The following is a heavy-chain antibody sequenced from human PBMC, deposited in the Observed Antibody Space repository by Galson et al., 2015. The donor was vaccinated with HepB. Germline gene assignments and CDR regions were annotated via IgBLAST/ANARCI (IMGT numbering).Heavy chain of an antibody. CDR3: ATTWGSSYYYYGMDV. Sequence: SLTCTVSGGSISSYYWSWIRQPPGKGLEWIGYIYYSGSTNYNPSLKSRVTISVDTSKNQFSLKLSSVTAADTAAYYCATTWGSSYYYYGMDVWGQVTTVTVSS. V-gene: IGHV4-59*01. CDR2: IYYSGST. J-gene: IGHJ6*02. CDR1: GGSISSYY. D-gene: IGHD1-1*01.